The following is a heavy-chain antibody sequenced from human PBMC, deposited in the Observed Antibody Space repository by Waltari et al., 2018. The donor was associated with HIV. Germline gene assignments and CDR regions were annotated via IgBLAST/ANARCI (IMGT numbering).Heavy chain of an antibody. D-gene: IGHD5-12*01. CDR1: GLPVSNYA. CDR2: ITGIGTNT. J-gene: IGHJ3*02. V-gene: IGHV3-23*01. CDR3: AKDYSDYGLLSYAFDI. Sequence: DVQLLQSGGASVQPGGSLGLSFAVSGLPVSNYAMSWVGLAPGKGLEWVSGITGIGTNTFYTDSVKGRFTISRDNSKNTLYLQLNSLRFEDTALYYCAKDYSDYGLLSYAFDIWGQGTMVTVSS.